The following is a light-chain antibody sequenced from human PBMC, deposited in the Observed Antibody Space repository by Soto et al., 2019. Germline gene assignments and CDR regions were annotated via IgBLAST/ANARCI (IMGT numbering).Light chain of an antibody. Sequence: DIVMTQSPDSLAVSLGERATLNCKSSQSVLYSLNNRNHLAWYQKKPGQPPRLLVYWASTGESGVPDRFSGSGPGTDFSLTISSLQAEDVAVYYCQQYYRSPLSFGGGTRVEIK. V-gene: IGKV4-1*01. CDR3: QQYYRSPLS. CDR1: QSVLYSLNNRNH. J-gene: IGKJ4*01. CDR2: WAS.